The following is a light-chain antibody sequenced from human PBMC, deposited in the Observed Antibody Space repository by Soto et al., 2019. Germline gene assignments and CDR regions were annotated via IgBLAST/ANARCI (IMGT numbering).Light chain of an antibody. V-gene: IGKV1-16*02. Sequence: DIQMTQSPSSLSASVGDRVTITCRASQGISKYLAWFQQKPGKAPTSLIYGASSLQSGVPSKFSGSGSGTEFTLTIISLQPEDFATYYCQQYSTYPLTFGGGTKVEIK. J-gene: IGKJ4*01. CDR1: QGISKY. CDR2: GAS. CDR3: QQYSTYPLT.